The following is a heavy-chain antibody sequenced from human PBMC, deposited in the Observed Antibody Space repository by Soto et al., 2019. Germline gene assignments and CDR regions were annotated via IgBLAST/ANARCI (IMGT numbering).Heavy chain of an antibody. CDR1: GFTFSSYA. Sequence: PGGYLRLSCSASGFTFSSYAMHWVRQAPGKGLEYVSAISSNGGSTYYADSVKGRFTISRDNSKNTLYLQMSSLRAEDTAVYYCVKGLRSSGSRPLFDYWGQGTLVTVSS. CDR3: VKGLRSSGSRPLFDY. CDR2: ISSNGGST. J-gene: IGHJ4*02. D-gene: IGHD3-22*01. V-gene: IGHV3-64D*08.